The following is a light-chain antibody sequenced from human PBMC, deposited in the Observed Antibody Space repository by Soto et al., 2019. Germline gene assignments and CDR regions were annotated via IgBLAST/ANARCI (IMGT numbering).Light chain of an antibody. CDR1: QDISNY. J-gene: IGKJ5*01. CDR2: DAS. CDR3: QQYDNLPIT. V-gene: IGKV1-33*01. Sequence: DIQMTQSPSSLSASVGDRVTITCQAGQDISNYLNGYQQKPGKAPKLLIYDASNLETGVPSRFSGSGSGTDFTFTISSLQPEDISTYYCQQYDNLPITFGQGTRLEN.